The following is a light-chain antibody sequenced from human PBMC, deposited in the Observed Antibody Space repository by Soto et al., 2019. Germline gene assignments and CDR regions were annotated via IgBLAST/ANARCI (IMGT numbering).Light chain of an antibody. J-gene: IGKJ2*01. CDR2: DAS. CDR1: QSISSW. V-gene: IGKV1-5*01. CDR3: QQYKSDLYT. Sequence: DIQMTQSPSTLSASVGDRDTITCRASQSISSWLAWYRQNPGKAPKLLIYDASNLESGVPSRFRGSGSGTEFTLTISSLQPDDFATYYCQQYKSDLYTFGQGTKLE.